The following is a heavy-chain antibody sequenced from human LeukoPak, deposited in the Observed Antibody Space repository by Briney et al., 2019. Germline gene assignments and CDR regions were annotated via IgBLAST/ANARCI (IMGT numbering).Heavy chain of an antibody. V-gene: IGHV4-4*02. J-gene: IGHJ3*01. CDR1: GDSISDKYW. CDR2: VYRSGGT. Sequence: SETLSLTCAVSGDSISDKYWWRWVRQFPDKGLEWIGEVYRSGGTSYNPSLKSRVTVSIDYSKNQFSLNLRSVTAADTAVYYCGRHANGDSSAAFDLWGQGTMVFVSS. D-gene: IGHD2-8*01. CDR3: GRHANGDSSAAFDL.